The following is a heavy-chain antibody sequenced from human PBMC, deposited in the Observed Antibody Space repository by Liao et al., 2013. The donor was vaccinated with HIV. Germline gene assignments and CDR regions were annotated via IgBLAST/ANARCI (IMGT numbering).Heavy chain of an antibody. J-gene: IGHJ2*01. V-gene: IGHV4-4*07. D-gene: IGHD1-1*01. CDR3: ARRGRTPLYWYFDL. CDR2: IYSGGST. CDR1: GGSISSYY. Sequence: QVQLQESGPGLVKPSETLSLTCTVSGGSISSYYWSWIRQPAGKGLEYIGRIYSGGSTNYNPSLKSRVSMSVDTSKNQFSLRLSSVTAADTAVYYCARRGRTPLYWYFDLWGRGTLVTVSS.